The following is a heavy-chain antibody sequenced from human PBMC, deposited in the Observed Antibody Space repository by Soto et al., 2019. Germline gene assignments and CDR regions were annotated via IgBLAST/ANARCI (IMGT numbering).Heavy chain of an antibody. D-gene: IGHD3-3*01. Sequence: LRLSCAASGFTFSSYEMNRVRQAPGQGLEWVSYISDSGGTVYYADSVKGRFTVSRDNAQNSVYLQMNSLRTEDTAVYYCARDLLHYDFWSGYSAYFYYGMDVWGPGTTVTVSS. CDR2: ISDSGGTV. J-gene: IGHJ6*02. CDR3: ARDLLHYDFWSGYSAYFYYGMDV. V-gene: IGHV3-48*03. CDR1: GFTFSSYE.